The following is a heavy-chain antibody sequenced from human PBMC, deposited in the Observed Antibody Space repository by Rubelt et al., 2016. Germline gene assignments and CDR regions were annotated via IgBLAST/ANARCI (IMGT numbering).Heavy chain of an antibody. CDR2: IKQAGSEE. CDR3: AKDGDGYPY. D-gene: IGHD5-18*01. J-gene: IGHJ4*02. CDR1: GFTFRSSW. Sequence: EVQLVESGGGLVKPGGDLRLSCAASGFTFRSSWMSWVRQAPGKSLEWVANIKQAGSEEYYADSVKGRFTISRANAKNSLYLQLNSLRAEDTAVYYCAKDGDGYPYWGQGTLVTVSS. V-gene: IGHV3-7*03.